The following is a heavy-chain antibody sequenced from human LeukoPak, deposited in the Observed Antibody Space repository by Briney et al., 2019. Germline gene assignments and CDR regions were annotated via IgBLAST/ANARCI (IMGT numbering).Heavy chain of an antibody. Sequence: GGSLRLSCAASGFTFSTYAMSWVRQAPGKGLEWVSAISGSGDNTHYADSMKGRFTISRDNSKHTLYLQMNSLRAEDTAVYYCAKERGRAVAGSPTDYWGQGTLVTVS. D-gene: IGHD6-19*01. CDR3: AKERGRAVAGSPTDY. V-gene: IGHV3-23*01. J-gene: IGHJ4*02. CDR1: GFTFSTYA. CDR2: ISGSGDNT.